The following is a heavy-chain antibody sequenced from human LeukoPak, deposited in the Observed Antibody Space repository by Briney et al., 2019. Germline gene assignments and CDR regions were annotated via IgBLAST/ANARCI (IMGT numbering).Heavy chain of an antibody. CDR3: ARQNPAAEGQGLDH. V-gene: IGHV4-59*08. D-gene: IGHD6-13*01. J-gene: IGHJ4*02. CDR1: GYSISNYY. Sequence: SETLSLTCTVSGYSISNYYWSWIRQPPGKGLEWIGYIYFSGSTKYNPSLKSRVTISIDTSKNQFSLKLSSVTAADTAVYYCARQNPAAEGQGLDHWGQGALVTVSS. CDR2: IYFSGST.